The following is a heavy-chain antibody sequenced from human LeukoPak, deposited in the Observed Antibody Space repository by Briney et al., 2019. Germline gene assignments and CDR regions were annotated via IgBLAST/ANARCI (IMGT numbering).Heavy chain of an antibody. CDR3: ARARSSSSWREGAFDI. CDR1: GGSISSYY. CDR2: IYYSGST. J-gene: IGHJ3*02. Sequence: SETLSHTCTVSGGSISSYYWSWIRQPPGKGLEWIGYIYYSGSTNYNPSLKSRVTISVDTSKNQFSLKLSSVTAADTAVYYCARARSSSSWREGAFDIWGQGTMVTVSS. V-gene: IGHV4-59*01. D-gene: IGHD6-13*01.